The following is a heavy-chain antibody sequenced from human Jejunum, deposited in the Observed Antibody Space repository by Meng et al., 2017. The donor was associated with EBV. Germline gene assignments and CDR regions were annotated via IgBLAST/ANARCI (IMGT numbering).Heavy chain of an antibody. CDR1: GFTFNSHT. CDR2: ITDSGGST. CDR3: AKLTRA. Sequence: EVRLGGSGGGLVQPGESLRLSCAASGFTFNSHTMSWVRQAPGKGLEWVSAITDSGGSTYYTDSVKGRFTISRDNSKNTLYLQMNSLRAEDTAVYYCAKLTRAWGQGTLVTVSS. J-gene: IGHJ5*02. V-gene: IGHV3-23*04.